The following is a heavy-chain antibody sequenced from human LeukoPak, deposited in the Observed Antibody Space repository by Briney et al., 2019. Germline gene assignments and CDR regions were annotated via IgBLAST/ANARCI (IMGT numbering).Heavy chain of an antibody. D-gene: IGHD2-2*01. J-gene: IGHJ5*02. CDR2: IIPILGIA. V-gene: IGHV1-69*04. CDR3: ARDPPIVVVPAANGEYNWFDP. CDR1: GGTFTSYT. Sequence: SVKVSCKASGGTFTSYTIGWVRQAPGQGLEWMGRIIPILGIANYAQKFQGRVTITADKSTSTAYMELSSLRSEDTAVYYCARDPPIVVVPAANGEYNWFDPWGQGTLVTVSS.